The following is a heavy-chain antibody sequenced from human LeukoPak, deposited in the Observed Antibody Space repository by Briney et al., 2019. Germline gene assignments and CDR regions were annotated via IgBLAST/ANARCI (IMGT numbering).Heavy chain of an antibody. CDR1: GFTFSSYG. Sequence: PGRSLRLSCAASGFTFSSYGMHWVRQAPGKGLEWVAVIWYDGSNKFYADSVKGRFTISRDNSKNTLYLQMNSLRAEDTAVYYCARGYVHAFDIWGQGTMVTVSS. V-gene: IGHV3-33*01. CDR3: ARGYVHAFDI. J-gene: IGHJ3*02. D-gene: IGHD5-12*01. CDR2: IWYDGSNK.